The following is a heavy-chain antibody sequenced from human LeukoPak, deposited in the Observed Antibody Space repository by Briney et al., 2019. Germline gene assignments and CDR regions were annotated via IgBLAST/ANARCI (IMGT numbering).Heavy chain of an antibody. V-gene: IGHV1-18*01. CDR3: ATAGYSSSWYTGENAFDI. J-gene: IGHJ3*02. CDR1: GGTFSSYA. Sequence: ASVKVSCKASGGTFSSYAISWVRQAPGQGLEWMGWISAYNGNTNYAQKFQGRVTMTEDTSTDTAYMELSSLRSEDTAVYYCATAGYSSSWYTGENAFDIWGQGTMVTVSS. D-gene: IGHD6-13*01. CDR2: ISAYNGNT.